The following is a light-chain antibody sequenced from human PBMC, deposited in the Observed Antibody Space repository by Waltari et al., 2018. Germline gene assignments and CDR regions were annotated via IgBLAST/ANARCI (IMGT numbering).Light chain of an antibody. V-gene: IGLV2-8*01. CDR1: NSDIGTYNY. CDR3: GSYAGSNTLV. J-gene: IGLJ2*01. CDR2: EVN. Sequence: QSALTQPPSASGSPGQSVTISCSGTNSDIGTYNYVSRFQQHPGRAPKLLIYEVNKRPSGVPYRVSGSKSDNRASLTVSGLQADDEAVYHCGSYAGSNTLVFGGGTKLTVL.